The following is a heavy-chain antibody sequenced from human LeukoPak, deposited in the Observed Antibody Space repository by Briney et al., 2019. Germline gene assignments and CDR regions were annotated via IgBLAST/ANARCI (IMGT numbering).Heavy chain of an antibody. CDR2: IYTSVST. D-gene: IGHD2-2*01. CDR3: ARGRCTSFSFDY. CDR1: GGSISSYY. V-gene: IGHV4-4*07. J-gene: IGHJ4*02. Sequence: SETLSLTCTVSGGSISSYYWSWIRQPAEKGLEWIGRIYTSVSTNYNPSLKSRVTMSVDTSKNQFSLNLSAVTAADTAVYYCARGRCTSFSFDYWGQGTLVTV.